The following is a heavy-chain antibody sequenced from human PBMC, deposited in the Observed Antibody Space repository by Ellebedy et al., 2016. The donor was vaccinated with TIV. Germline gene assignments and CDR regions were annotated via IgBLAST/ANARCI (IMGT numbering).Heavy chain of an antibody. Sequence: PGGSLRLSCGASGFTFSSYWMSWVRQAPGKGLEWVANIKYDGSNKYYADSVKGRFTISRDNSKNTLYLQMNSLRAEDTAVYYCARDQRLGMDVWGQGTTVTVSS. CDR3: ARDQRLGMDV. V-gene: IGHV3-7*01. J-gene: IGHJ6*02. CDR2: IKYDGSNK. CDR1: GFTFSSYW. D-gene: IGHD2-21*02.